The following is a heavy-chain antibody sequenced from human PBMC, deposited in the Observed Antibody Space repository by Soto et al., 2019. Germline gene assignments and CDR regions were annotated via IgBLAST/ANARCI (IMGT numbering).Heavy chain of an antibody. V-gene: IGHV1-18*01. D-gene: IGHD6-19*01. CDR3: ARAPKEGSGVNDYYYYYTDV. Sequence: ASVKVSCKASGYNFVGYGFNWVRQAPGQGLEWMGWISAYNGYTKYTQKLQGRVTMTTDTSTSTAYMELRSLNSDDTAVYYCARAPKEGSGVNDYYYYYTDVWAKGTTVTVSS. CDR1: GYNFVGYG. J-gene: IGHJ6*03. CDR2: ISAYNGYT.